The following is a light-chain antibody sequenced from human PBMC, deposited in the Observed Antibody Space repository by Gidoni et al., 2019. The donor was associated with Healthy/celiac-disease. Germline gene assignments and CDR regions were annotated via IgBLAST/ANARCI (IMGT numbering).Light chain of an antibody. CDR2: EVS. Sequence: QSALTQPASVSGSPGQSITISCTGTSSDVGGYNYVSWYQQPPGKAPKLLIYEVSNRPSGVSNRFSGSKSGNTASLTISGLQAEDEADYYCSSYTSSSTNYVFGTGTKVTVL. CDR3: SSYTSSSTNYV. J-gene: IGLJ1*01. CDR1: SSDVGGYNY. V-gene: IGLV2-14*01.